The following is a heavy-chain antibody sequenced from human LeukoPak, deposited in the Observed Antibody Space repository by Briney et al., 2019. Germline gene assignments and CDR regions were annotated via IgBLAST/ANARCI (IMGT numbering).Heavy chain of an antibody. CDR3: AKDLTTVATPYYYYYMDV. CDR2: IGISSSHT. D-gene: IGHD4-23*01. CDR1: GFTFSTNS. J-gene: IGHJ6*03. Sequence: GGSLRLSCAASGFTFSTNSMNWVRQAPGKGLEWVSSIGISSSHTFYADSVKGRFTISRDNAENSVYLQMNSLRAEDTAVYYCAKDLTTVATPYYYYYMDVWGKGTTVTVSS. V-gene: IGHV3-21*01.